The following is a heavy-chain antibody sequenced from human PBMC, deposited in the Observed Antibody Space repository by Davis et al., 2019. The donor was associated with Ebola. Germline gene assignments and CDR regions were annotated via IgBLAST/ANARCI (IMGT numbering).Heavy chain of an antibody. Sequence: PSETLSLTCTVSGGSISSYYWSWIRQPPGKGLEWIGYIYYSGSTNYNPSLKSRVTISVDTSKNQFSLKLSSVTAADTAVYYCARAHDYVWGTHTWFDPWGQGTLVTVSS. V-gene: IGHV4-59*01. D-gene: IGHD3-16*01. J-gene: IGHJ5*02. CDR2: IYYSGST. CDR1: GGSISSYY. CDR3: ARAHDYVWGTHTWFDP.